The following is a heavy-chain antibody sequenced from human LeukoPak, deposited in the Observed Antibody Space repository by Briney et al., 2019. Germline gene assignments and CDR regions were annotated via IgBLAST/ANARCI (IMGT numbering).Heavy chain of an antibody. CDR2: IYYSGST. CDR3: ARCRDGFNRFDY. CDR1: GGSISSYY. D-gene: IGHD2-15*01. V-gene: IGHV4-59*08. Sequence: SETLSLTCTVSGGSISSYYWSWIRQPPGKGLEWIGYIYYSGSTNYNPSLKSRVTISVDTSKNQISLKLSSVTAADTAVYYCARCRDGFNRFDYWGQGTLVTVSS. J-gene: IGHJ4*02.